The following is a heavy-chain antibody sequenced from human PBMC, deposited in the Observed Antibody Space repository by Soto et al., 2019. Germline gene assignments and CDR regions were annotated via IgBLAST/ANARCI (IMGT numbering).Heavy chain of an antibody. CDR2: ISSSSTTI. V-gene: IGHV3-48*02. CDR1: GFTFSSYG. D-gene: IGHD3-22*01. CDR3: ARSPYYYDSSNYHGY. Sequence: EVQLVESGGGLVQPGGSLRLSCAASGFTFSSYGMNWVRQAPGKGLEWVSYISSSSTTIYYADSVKGRFTIFRDNAKNSLYLQLNSLRDEDTAAYYCARSPYYYDSSNYHGYWGQGTLVTVSS. J-gene: IGHJ4*02.